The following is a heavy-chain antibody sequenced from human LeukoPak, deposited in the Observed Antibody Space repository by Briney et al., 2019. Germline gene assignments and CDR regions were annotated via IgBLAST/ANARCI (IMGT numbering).Heavy chain of an antibody. V-gene: IGHV1-2*02. J-gene: IGHJ4*02. CDR2: INPNSGGT. Sequence: ASVKVSCKASGYTFTGYYMHWVRQAPGQGLEWMGWINPNSGGTNYAQKFQGRVTMTRDTSISTAYMELSRLRSDDTAVYYCARAHTDHRLRFLEWLLYYFDYWGQGTLVTVSS. CDR3: ARAHTDHRLRFLEWLLYYFDY. CDR1: GYTFTGYY. D-gene: IGHD3-3*01.